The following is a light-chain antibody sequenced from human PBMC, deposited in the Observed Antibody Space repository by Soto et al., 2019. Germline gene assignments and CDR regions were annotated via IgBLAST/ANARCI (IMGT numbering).Light chain of an antibody. CDR1: SSDVGGYYY. V-gene: IGLV2-14*03. Sequence: QSALTQPASVSGSPGQSITISCTGTSSDVGGYYYVSWYQHHPGKATKLMIYDVRIRPSGVSDHFSGSKSGNTASLTISGLQADDEADYYCSSYTSSGSFVFGTGTKVTVL. J-gene: IGLJ1*01. CDR2: DVR. CDR3: SSYTSSGSFV.